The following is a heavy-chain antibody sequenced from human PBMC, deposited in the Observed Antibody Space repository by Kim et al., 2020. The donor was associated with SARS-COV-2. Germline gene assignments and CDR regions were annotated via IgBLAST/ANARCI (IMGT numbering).Heavy chain of an antibody. CDR2: ISGSGGST. CDR3: AKDPDIVATIGGSYWYFDL. J-gene: IGHJ2*01. D-gene: IGHD5-12*01. CDR1: GFTFSSYA. Sequence: GGSLRLSCAASGFTFSSYAMSWVRQAPGKGLEWVSAISGSGGSTYYADSVKGRFTISRDNSKNTLYLQMNSLRAEDTAVYYCAKDPDIVATIGGSYWYFDLWGRGTLVTVSS. V-gene: IGHV3-23*01.